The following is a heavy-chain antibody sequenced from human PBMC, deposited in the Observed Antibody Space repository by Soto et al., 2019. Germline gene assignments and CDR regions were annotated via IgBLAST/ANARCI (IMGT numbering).Heavy chain of an antibody. D-gene: IGHD2-8*01. CDR2: ISSSGSTI. J-gene: IGHJ4*02. V-gene: IGHV3-48*03. Sequence: EVQLVESGGGLVQPGGSLRLSCVASGFTFSSYEMNWVRQAPGKGLEWVSYISSSGSTIYYADSVKGRFTISRDNAKNSLYLQMNSLRAEDTAVYYCAKERHNGADRYYFDDWGQGTLVTVSS. CDR3: AKERHNGADRYYFDD. CDR1: GFTFSSYE.